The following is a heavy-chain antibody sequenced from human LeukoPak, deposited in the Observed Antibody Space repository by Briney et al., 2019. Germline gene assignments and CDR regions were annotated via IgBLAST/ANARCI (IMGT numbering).Heavy chain of an antibody. D-gene: IGHD6-13*01. CDR1: GFAFSSYG. Sequence: GGSLRLSCAASGFAFSSYGMHWIRQAPGKGLEWVAVIWSDSSHKYYVDSMKGRCTISRDNSKNMVYLQMNSLRVEDTAVYYCASAAGAFDMWGQGTLVTVCS. V-gene: IGHV3-33*01. CDR2: IWSDSSHK. J-gene: IGHJ3*02. CDR3: ASAAGAFDM.